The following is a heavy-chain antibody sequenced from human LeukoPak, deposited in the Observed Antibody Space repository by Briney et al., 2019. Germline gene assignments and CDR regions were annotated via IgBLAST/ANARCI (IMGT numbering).Heavy chain of an antibody. CDR3: ARRPPRRFLEWLFRYYFDY. CDR2: IKQDGSEK. D-gene: IGHD3-3*01. Sequence: GGSLRLSCAASGFTFSSYWMSWVRQAPGKGLEWVANIKQDGSEKYYVDSVKGRFTISRDNAKNSLYLQMNSLRAEDTAVYYCARRPPRRFLEWLFRYYFDYWGQGTLVTVSS. V-gene: IGHV3-7*01. CDR1: GFTFSSYW. J-gene: IGHJ4*02.